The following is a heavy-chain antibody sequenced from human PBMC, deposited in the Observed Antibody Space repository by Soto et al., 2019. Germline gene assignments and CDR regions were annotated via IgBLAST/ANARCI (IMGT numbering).Heavy chain of an antibody. CDR2: IIPIFGTA. CDR1: GGTFSSYA. CDR3: ARDNSGRETYYFDY. Sequence: GASVKVSCKASGGTFSSYAISWVRQAPGQGLEWMGGIIPIFGTANYAQKFQGRVTITADESTSTAYMELSSLRSEDTAVYYCARDNSGRETYYFDYWGQGALVTVSS. J-gene: IGHJ4*02. D-gene: IGHD1-1*01. V-gene: IGHV1-69*13.